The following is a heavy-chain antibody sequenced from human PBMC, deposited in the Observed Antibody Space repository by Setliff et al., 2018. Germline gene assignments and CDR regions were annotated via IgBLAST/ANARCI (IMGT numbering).Heavy chain of an antibody. CDR2: IYYNGNT. CDR3: ARTGTKRYFDY. CDR1: GGSISGYF. D-gene: IGHD1-1*01. V-gene: IGHV4-39*01. J-gene: IGHJ4*02. Sequence: TLSLTCTVSGGSISGYFWGWIRQPPGKGLEWIGRIYYNGNTYYNASLKSRLTISVDTSKSQFSLMLNSVTAADTAVYYCARTGTKRYFDYWGQGALVTVSS.